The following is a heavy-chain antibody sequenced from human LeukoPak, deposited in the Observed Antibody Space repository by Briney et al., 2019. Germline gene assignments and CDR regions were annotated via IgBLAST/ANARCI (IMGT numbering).Heavy chain of an antibody. Sequence: NPSETLSLTCSVSGGFISKYCWSWIRQPPGKGLEWIGEINHSGSTNYNPSLKSRVTISVDTSKNQFSLKLSSVTAADTAVYYCARVFVLNSWALGGWWFNSGYYLNTETVDYWGQGTLVTVSS. CDR2: INHSGST. CDR1: GGFISKYC. J-gene: IGHJ4*02. V-gene: IGHV4-34*01. CDR3: ARVFVLNSWALGGWWFNSGYYLNTETVDY. D-gene: IGHD3-22*01.